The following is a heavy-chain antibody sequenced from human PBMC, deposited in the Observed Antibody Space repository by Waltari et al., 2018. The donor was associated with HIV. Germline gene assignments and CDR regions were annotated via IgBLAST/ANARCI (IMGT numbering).Heavy chain of an antibody. CDR1: GFTFSSYG. CDR2: IWSDGNNE. Sequence: QVQLVESGGGVVQPGRSLSLSCAASGFTFSSYGMHWVRQAPGKGPEWVAIIWSDGNNEYYADSVKGRFTISRDNSKDTLYLQMNSLRAEDTAMYYCAKDNSVNYFTGDAFDIWGQGTMVIVSS. CDR3: AKDNSVNYFTGDAFDI. V-gene: IGHV3-30*18. D-gene: IGHD1-26*01. J-gene: IGHJ3*02.